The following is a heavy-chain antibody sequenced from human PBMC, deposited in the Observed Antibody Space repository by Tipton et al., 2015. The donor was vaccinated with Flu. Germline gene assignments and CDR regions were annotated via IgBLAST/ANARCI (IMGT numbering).Heavy chain of an antibody. CDR2: INPNSGGT. J-gene: IGHJ6*02. CDR3: ARDLGLELRGYYYGMDV. Sequence: QLVQSGAEVKKPGASVKVSCKASGYTFTGYYMHWVRQAPGQGLEWMGRINPNSGGTNYAQKFQGRVTMTRDTSISTAYMELSRLRSDDTAVYYCARDLGLELRGYYYGMDVWGQGTTVTVPS. CDR1: GYTFTGYY. D-gene: IGHD1-7*01. V-gene: IGHV1-2*06.